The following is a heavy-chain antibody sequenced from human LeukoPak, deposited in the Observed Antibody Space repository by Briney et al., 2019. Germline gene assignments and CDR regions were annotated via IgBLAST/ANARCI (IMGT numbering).Heavy chain of an antibody. Sequence: ASVNVSCKASGYTFTGYYMHWVRQAPGQGLEWMGWINPNSGGTNYAQKFHGRVTMTRDTSISTAYMELSRLRSDDTAVYYCARSYSSSWYVYFDYWGQGTLVTVPS. J-gene: IGHJ4*02. CDR2: INPNSGGT. CDR3: ARSYSSSWYVYFDY. CDR1: GYTFTGYY. V-gene: IGHV1-2*02. D-gene: IGHD6-13*01.